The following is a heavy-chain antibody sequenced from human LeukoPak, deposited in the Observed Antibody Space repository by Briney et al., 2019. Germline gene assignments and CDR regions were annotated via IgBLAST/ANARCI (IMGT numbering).Heavy chain of an antibody. CDR2: ISADGRMT. Sequence: QPGGSLRLSCAASGLTFTVYWMHWVRQAPGKGLVWVSRISADGRMTDYEDSVKGRFTVSRDNAKNTLYLQMNRVRAEDTAVYYCARGGFTYGPATLGALDIWGQGTMVPVSS. CDR1: GLTFTVYW. J-gene: IGHJ3*02. D-gene: IGHD5-18*01. CDR3: ARGGFTYGPATLGALDI. V-gene: IGHV3-74*01.